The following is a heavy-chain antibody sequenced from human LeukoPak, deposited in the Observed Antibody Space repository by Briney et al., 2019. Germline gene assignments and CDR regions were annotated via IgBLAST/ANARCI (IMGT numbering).Heavy chain of an antibody. CDR2: INSAGIGT. CDR3: ARDIAAAVDY. Sequence: GGSLRLSCAASGFTFSKYAMSWVRQAAGKGLVWVSRINSAGIGTNYADSVKGRFTISRDNAKNTLYLQMNSLRAEDTAIYYCARDIAAAVDYWGQGTLVTVSS. V-gene: IGHV3-74*01. CDR1: GFTFSKYA. J-gene: IGHJ4*02. D-gene: IGHD6-13*01.